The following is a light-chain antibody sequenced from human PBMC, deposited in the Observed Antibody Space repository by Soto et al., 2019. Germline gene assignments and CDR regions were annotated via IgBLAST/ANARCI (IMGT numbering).Light chain of an antibody. CDR1: QSISRY. J-gene: IGKJ5*01. Sequence: ETVLTQYPAILSLSPGERSTLFCRASQSISRYLSWYQQKPGQAPRLLIYDASNRATGTPARFSGSGSGTDFTLTISSLEPEDFAVYYCQQYVSLPVTFGKWNRLE. CDR2: DAS. V-gene: IGKV3-11*01. CDR3: QQYVSLPVT.